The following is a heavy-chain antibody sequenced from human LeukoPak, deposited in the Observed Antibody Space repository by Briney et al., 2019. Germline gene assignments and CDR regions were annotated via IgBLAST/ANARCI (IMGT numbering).Heavy chain of an antibody. CDR1: SHTFNNYG. D-gene: IGHD3-10*02. CDR3: ARQSFFTNVRGDDAFDI. CDR2: ISAYNGNT. V-gene: IGHV1-18*01. Sequence: ASVKVSCKASSHTFNNYGISWVRQAPGQGLEWMGWISAYNGNTKYVQKLQGRVTMTTDTSTTTAYMDLRGLTSDDTAVYYCARQSFFTNVRGDDAFDIWGQGTMVTVSS. J-gene: IGHJ3*02.